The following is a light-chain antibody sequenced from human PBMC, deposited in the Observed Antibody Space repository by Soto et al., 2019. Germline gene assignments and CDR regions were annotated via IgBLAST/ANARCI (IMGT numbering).Light chain of an antibody. J-gene: IGKJ1*01. CDR1: QSIGTY. V-gene: IGKV1-39*01. CDR3: HQSDNTPQT. Sequence: DIQLTQSPSSLSASLGDRVTISCRASQSIGTYLNWFLQKPGKAPKLLIYVATSLQSGVPSRFSGSGSGTDFALTISSLQPEDVGIYYCHQSDNTPQTFGHGTRV. CDR2: VAT.